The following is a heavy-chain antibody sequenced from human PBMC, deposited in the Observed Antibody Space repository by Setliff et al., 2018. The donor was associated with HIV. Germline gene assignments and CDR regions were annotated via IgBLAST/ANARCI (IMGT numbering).Heavy chain of an antibody. J-gene: IGHJ4*02. D-gene: IGHD1-1*01. CDR2: IYYSGST. Sequence: TLSLTCAAYGGSFSGYYWGWIRQPPGKGLEWIGSIYYSGSTYYNPSLKSRVTISVDTSKNQFSLKLRSVTAADTAVYYCAQLGMVDDFDYWGQGTLVTVSS. CDR1: GGSFSGYY. V-gene: IGHV4-34*01. CDR3: AQLGMVDDFDY.